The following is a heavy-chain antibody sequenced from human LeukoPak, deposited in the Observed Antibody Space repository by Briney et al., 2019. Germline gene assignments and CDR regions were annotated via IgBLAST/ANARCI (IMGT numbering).Heavy chain of an antibody. CDR2: IRHDGSNK. CDR3: AKAKRYDILTLLDY. Sequence: GGSLRLSCAASGFTFSSYGIHWVRQAPGKGLEWVAFIRHDGSNKYYADSVKGRFTISRDNSKNTLYLQMNSLRAEDTAVYYCAKAKRYDILTLLDYWGQGTLVTVSS. CDR1: GFTFSSYG. J-gene: IGHJ4*02. D-gene: IGHD3-9*01. V-gene: IGHV3-30*02.